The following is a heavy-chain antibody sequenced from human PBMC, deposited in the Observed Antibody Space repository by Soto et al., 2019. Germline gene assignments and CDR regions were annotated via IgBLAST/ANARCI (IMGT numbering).Heavy chain of an antibody. CDR2: INHSGST. CDR3: ARDKITGLFDY. CDR1: GGSFSGYS. V-gene: IGHV4-34*01. D-gene: IGHD2-8*02. Sequence: QVQLQQWGAGLLKPSETLSLTCAVYGGSFSGYSWTWIRQPLGTGLEWIGEINHSGSTNYNPSLKSRVTISVDTSKNQFSLKLTSVTAADTALYYCARDKITGLFDYWGQGTLVTVSS. J-gene: IGHJ4*02.